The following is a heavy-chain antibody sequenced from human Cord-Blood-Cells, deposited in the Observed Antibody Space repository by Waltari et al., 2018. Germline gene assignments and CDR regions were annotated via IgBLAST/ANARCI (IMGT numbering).Heavy chain of an antibody. Sequence: QVQLQQWGAGLLKPSETLSLTCAVYGGSFSGYYWSWIRHPPGKVRERMGEFNHSGSTNYNPSLKSRVTISVDTSKNQFSLKLSSVTAADTAVYYCARVTPATPFYDILTGYPPDPAPSSDYWGQGTLVTVSS. CDR1: GGSFSGYY. CDR2: FNHSGST. V-gene: IGHV4-34*01. J-gene: IGHJ4*02. D-gene: IGHD3-9*01. CDR3: ARVTPATPFYDILTGYPPDPAPSSDY.